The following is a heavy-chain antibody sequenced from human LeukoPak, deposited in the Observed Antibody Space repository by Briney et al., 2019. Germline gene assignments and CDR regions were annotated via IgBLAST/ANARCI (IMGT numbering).Heavy chain of an antibody. D-gene: IGHD3-3*01. V-gene: IGHV1-46*01. CDR2: INPSGGST. Sequence: VASVKVSCKASGYTFTSYYMHWVRQAPGQGLEWMGIINPSGGSTSYAQKFQGRVTMTRDMSTSTVYMELSSLRSEDTAVYYCAREVPGSGYGYYYYYYYMDVWGKGTTVTI. CDR3: AREVPGSGYGYYYYYYYMDV. CDR1: GYTFTSYY. J-gene: IGHJ6*03.